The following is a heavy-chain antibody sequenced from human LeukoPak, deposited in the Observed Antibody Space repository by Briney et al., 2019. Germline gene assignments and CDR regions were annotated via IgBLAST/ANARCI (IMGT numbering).Heavy chain of an antibody. J-gene: IGHJ5*02. Sequence: SETLSLTCTVSGASISSYYWSWIRQPAGKGLEWIGHIYATGSTNYNPSLESRVTMSVDTSKNHLSLKVTSVTAADTAVYYCAREFSTNWFDPWGQGTLVTVSS. CDR1: GASISSYY. CDR2: IYATGST. V-gene: IGHV4-4*07. CDR3: AREFSTNWFDP.